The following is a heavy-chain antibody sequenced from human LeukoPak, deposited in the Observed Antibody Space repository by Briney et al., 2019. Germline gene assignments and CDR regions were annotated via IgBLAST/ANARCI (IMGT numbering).Heavy chain of an antibody. Sequence: GGSLRLSCALSAFTFSNYAMSWVRQAPGKGLEWVSGISGSGGSTYYGDSVKGRFTISRDNSKNTLYLQMSSLRAEDMATYYCAKPDLPYCTTTSCSLGYWGQGTLVTVSS. CDR1: AFTFSNYA. D-gene: IGHD2-2*01. J-gene: IGHJ4*02. CDR2: ISGSGGST. V-gene: IGHV3-23*01. CDR3: AKPDLPYCTTTSCSLGY.